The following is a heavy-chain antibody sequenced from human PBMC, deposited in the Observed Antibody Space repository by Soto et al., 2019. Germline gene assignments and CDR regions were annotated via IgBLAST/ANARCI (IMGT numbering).Heavy chain of an antibody. Sequence: EVQLVESGGDLVKPGGSLRLSCAASGFTFSSYAMSWVRQAPGKGLEGVSAISGSGGSTYYADSVKGRFTISRDNSKNTLYLQMNSLRAEDTAVYYCAKGPPYYDFWSGYYLHYFDYWGQGTLVTVSS. V-gene: IGHV3-23*04. CDR1: GFTFSSYA. D-gene: IGHD3-3*01. J-gene: IGHJ4*02. CDR2: ISGSGGST. CDR3: AKGPPYYDFWSGYYLHYFDY.